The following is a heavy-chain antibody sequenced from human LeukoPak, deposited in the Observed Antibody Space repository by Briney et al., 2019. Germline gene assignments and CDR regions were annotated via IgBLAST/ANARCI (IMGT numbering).Heavy chain of an antibody. D-gene: IGHD1-26*01. CDR2: IYTSGST. Sequence: PSQTLSLTCTFSGGSISSGSYYWSWIRQPAGKVLEWIGRIYTSGSTNYNPSLKSRVTISVDTSKNQFSLKLSSVTAADTAVYYCARGVYSGSYYYFDYWGQGTLVTVSS. V-gene: IGHV4-61*02. CDR1: GGSISSGSYY. CDR3: ARGVYSGSYYYFDY. J-gene: IGHJ4*02.